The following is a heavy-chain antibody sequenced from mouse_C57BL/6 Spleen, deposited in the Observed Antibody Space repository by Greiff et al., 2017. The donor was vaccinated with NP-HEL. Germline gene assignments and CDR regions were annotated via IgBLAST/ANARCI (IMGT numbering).Heavy chain of an antibody. D-gene: IGHD2-4*01. CDR3: ARKEDDYDGSAMDY. CDR2: ISSGSSTI. V-gene: IGHV5-17*01. J-gene: IGHJ4*01. CDR1: GFTFSDYG. Sequence: EVKLMESGGGLVKPGGSLKLSCAASGFTFSDYGMHWVRQAPEKGLEWVAYISSGSSTIYYADTVKGRFTISRDNAKNTLFLQMTSLRSEDTAMYYCARKEDDYDGSAMDYWGQGTSVTVSS.